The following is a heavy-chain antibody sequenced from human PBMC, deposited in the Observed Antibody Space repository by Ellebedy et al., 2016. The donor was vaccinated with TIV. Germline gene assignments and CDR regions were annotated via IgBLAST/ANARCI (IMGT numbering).Heavy chain of an antibody. V-gene: IGHV3-7*01. J-gene: IGHJ4*02. Sequence: GESLKISXVASGFTFSSYWMHWVRQAPGKGLEWVANINQDGSEIHYVDSVKGRFTISRDNAENSLYLQMNSLRAQDTAVYYCARAIGSGSSYWGQGTLVTASS. CDR1: GFTFSSYW. CDR2: INQDGSEI. D-gene: IGHD3-22*01. CDR3: ARAIGSGSSY.